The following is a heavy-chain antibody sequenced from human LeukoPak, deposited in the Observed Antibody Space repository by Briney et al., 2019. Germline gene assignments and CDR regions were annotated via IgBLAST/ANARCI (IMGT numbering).Heavy chain of an antibody. V-gene: IGHV4-59*12. CDR3: ARGGSGWYSDY. D-gene: IGHD6-19*01. CDR1: GGSISSYY. CDR2: IYYSGST. J-gene: IGHJ4*02. Sequence: SETLSLTCTVSGGSISSYYWSWIRQPPGKGLEWIGYIYYSGSTNYNPSLKSRVTISVDTSKNQFSLKLNSVTAADTAVYYCARGGSGWYSDYWGQGALVTVSS.